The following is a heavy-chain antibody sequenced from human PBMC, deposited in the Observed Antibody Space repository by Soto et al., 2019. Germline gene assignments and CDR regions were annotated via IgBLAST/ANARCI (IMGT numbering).Heavy chain of an antibody. D-gene: IGHD6-19*01. CDR3: ASDRSSGWDQGYGMDV. V-gene: IGHV4-30-4*01. CDR2: IYYSGST. J-gene: IGHJ6*02. Sequence: SETLSLTCTVSGGSISSGDYYWSWIRQPPGKGLEWIGYIYYSGSTYYNPSLKSRVTISVDTSKNQFSLKLSSVTAADTAVYYCASDRSSGWDQGYGMDVWGQGTTVTVSS. CDR1: GGSISSGDYY.